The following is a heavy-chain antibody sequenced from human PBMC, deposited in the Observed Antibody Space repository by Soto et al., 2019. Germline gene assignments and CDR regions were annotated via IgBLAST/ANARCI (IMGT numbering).Heavy chain of an antibody. CDR2: INPRGDGT. J-gene: IGHJ3*02. V-gene: IGHV1-46*03. CDR3: GRDSGDYDDESMRPYNTFDK. CDR1: GYIFTDPY. D-gene: IGHD3-22*01. Sequence: QVQLVQCGAEVRKPGASVKVSCKTSGYIFTDPYIQWVRQAPGQGLEWMGMINPRGDGTTYTERFQGRVARTRDTSTSTVYMALSSRTPEDSAVYYCGRDSGDYDDESMRPYNTFDKSGPRTLVTVSS.